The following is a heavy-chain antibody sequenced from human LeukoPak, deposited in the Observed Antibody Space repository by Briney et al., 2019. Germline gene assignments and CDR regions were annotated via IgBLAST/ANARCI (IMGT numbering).Heavy chain of an antibody. CDR3: ANDGNMATSSWTNFDY. D-gene: IGHD5-24*01. CDR2: IYSDNT. CDR1: GFTVNSNS. V-gene: IGHV3-53*05. Sequence: GGSLRLSCTVSGFTVNSNSMSWVRQAPGKGLEWVSFIYSDNTHYSDSVQGRFTISRDNTKNSLYLQMNSLRTEDTALYYCANDGNMATSSWTNFDYWGQGTLVTVSS. J-gene: IGHJ4*02.